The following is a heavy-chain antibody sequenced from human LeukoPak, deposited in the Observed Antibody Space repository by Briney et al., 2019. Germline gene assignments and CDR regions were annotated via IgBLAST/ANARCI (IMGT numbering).Heavy chain of an antibody. D-gene: IGHD6-19*01. CDR3: AKPLPNGSYSSGWYPYWYFDL. Sequence: GGSLRLSCAASGFTFSSYAMSWVRQAPGKGLEWVSAISGSGGSTYYADSVKGRFTISRDNSKNTLYLQMNSLRAEDTAVYYCAKPLPNGSYSSGWYPYWYFDLWGRGTLVTVSS. CDR1: GFTFSSYA. CDR2: ISGSGGST. J-gene: IGHJ2*01. V-gene: IGHV3-23*01.